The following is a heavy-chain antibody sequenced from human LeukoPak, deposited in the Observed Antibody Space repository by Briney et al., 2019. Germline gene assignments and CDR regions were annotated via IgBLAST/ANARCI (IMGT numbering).Heavy chain of an antibody. Sequence: GGSLRLSCAVSGFTFSTYWMSWVRQAPGKGLEWVGNIKEDGSEKYYVDSVKGRFTISRDNAKNSLYLQMNSLRAEDTAVYYCAREKWAADTGWFDPWGQGTLVTVSS. CDR2: IKEDGSEK. CDR1: GFTFSTYW. V-gene: IGHV3-7*01. CDR3: AREKWAADTGWFDP. D-gene: IGHD6-13*01. J-gene: IGHJ5*02.